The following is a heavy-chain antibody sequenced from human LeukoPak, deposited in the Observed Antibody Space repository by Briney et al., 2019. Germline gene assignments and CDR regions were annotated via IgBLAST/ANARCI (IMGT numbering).Heavy chain of an antibody. V-gene: IGHV4-34*01. CDR3: ARVPAPWGRYSYCYYYFDY. J-gene: IGHJ4*02. CDR2: INHSGST. Sequence: SETLSLTCAVYGGSFGDSYWSWIRQPPGKGLEWIGEINHSGSTNYNPSLKSRVTISVDTSKNQFSLKLSSVTAADTAVYYCARVPAPWGRYSYCYYYFDYWGQGTLVTVSS. D-gene: IGHD5-18*01. CDR1: GGSFGDSY.